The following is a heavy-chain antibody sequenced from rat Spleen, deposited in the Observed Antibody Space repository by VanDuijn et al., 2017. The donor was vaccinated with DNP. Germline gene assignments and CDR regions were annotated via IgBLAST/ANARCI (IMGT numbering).Heavy chain of an antibody. CDR2: ISYDGSTT. J-gene: IGHJ2*01. V-gene: IGHV5-29*01. Sequence: EVQLVESDGGLVQPGRSLKLSCAASGFIFSDYYMAWVRQAPTKGLEGVATISYDGSTTYYRNSVKGRFTISRDNAKSTLYLQMDSLRSEDTATYYCARQDPFDYWGQGVMVTVSS. CDR1: GFIFSDYY. CDR3: ARQDPFDY.